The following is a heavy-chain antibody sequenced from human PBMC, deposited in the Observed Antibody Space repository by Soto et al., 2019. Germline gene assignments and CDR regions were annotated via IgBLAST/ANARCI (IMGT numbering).Heavy chain of an antibody. J-gene: IGHJ3*02. CDR1: GLTFSNYG. Sequence: GGSLRLSCEASGLTFSNYGVDWVRQAPGKGLEWVAVIWYDGSSEYYTESVKGRFTISRDNSKNTLYLQMNSLRAEDTAVYYCARVPGSGTYYDNRIANDAFDIWGQGTMVTVSS. V-gene: IGHV3-33*01. CDR3: ARVPGSGTYYDNRIANDAFDI. D-gene: IGHD3-10*01. CDR2: IWYDGSSE.